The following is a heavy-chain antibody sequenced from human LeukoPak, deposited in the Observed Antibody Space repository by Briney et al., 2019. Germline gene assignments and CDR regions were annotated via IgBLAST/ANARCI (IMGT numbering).Heavy chain of an antibody. J-gene: IGHJ4*02. CDR2: ISAYNGNT. D-gene: IGHD6-13*01. V-gene: IGHV1-18*04. CDR1: GYTFTTYG. Sequence: ASVKVSCKASGYTFTTYGISWVRQAPGQGLEGMGWISAYNGNTNYAQKLQGRVTMTTDTSTSTAYMELRSLRSDDTAVYYCARAFYIAAAEDYWGQGTLVTVSS. CDR3: ARAFYIAAAEDY.